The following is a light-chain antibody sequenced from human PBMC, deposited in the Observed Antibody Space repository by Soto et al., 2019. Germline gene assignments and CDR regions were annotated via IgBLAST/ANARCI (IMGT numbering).Light chain of an antibody. CDR2: VAS. J-gene: IGKJ1*01. CDR1: QSVSSN. V-gene: IGKV3-15*01. Sequence: EIVMTQSPATLSVSPGERATLSCRASQSVSSNLAWYQQKPGQAPRLLIYVASTRATGIPARFSGSGSGTEFTLTISSLQSEDFAVYYCQQYNNWPRTCGQGTKVEIK. CDR3: QQYNNWPRT.